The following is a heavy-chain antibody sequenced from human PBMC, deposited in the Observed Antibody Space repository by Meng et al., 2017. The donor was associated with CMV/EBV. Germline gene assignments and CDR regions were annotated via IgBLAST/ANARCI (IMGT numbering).Heavy chain of an antibody. CDR3: ARDLNVVVPAAMGGTTAKNKLGYYYYGMDV. J-gene: IGHJ6*02. Sequence: GGSLRLSCAACGFTFSSYDMHWVRQATGKGLEWVSAIGTAGDTYYPGSVKGQFTISRDNSKNTLYLQMNSLRAEDTAVYYCARDLNVVVPAAMGGTTAKNKLGYYYYGMDVWGQGTTVTVSS. CDR1: GFTFSSYD. D-gene: IGHD2-2*01. CDR2: IGTAGDT. V-gene: IGHV3-13*03.